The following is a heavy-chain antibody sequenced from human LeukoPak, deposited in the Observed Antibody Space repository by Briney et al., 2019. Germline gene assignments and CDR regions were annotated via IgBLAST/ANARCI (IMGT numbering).Heavy chain of an antibody. CDR3: ARDRATVTPGTFDY. Sequence: GGSLRLSCAASGFTFSSYSMNWVRQAPGKGLEWVSSISSSSSYIYYADSVKGRFTISRDNAKNSLYLQMNSLRAEDTAVYYCARDRATVTPGTFDYWGQGTLVTVSS. J-gene: IGHJ4*02. D-gene: IGHD4-17*01. CDR2: ISSSSSYI. CDR1: GFTFSSYS. V-gene: IGHV3-21*01.